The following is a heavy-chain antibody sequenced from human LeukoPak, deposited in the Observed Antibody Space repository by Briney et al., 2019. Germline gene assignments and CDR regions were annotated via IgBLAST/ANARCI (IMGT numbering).Heavy chain of an antibody. CDR2: ISYDGSNK. CDR1: GFTFSSYA. Sequence: GGSLRLSCAASGFTFSSYAMHWVREAPGKGLEWVAVISYDGSNKYYADSVKGRFTISRDNSKNTLYLQMNSLRAEDTAVYYCAKDPGQQLVRGRRYYGMDVWGQGTTVTVSS. V-gene: IGHV3-30*04. CDR3: AKDPGQQLVRGRRYYGMDV. D-gene: IGHD6-13*01. J-gene: IGHJ6*02.